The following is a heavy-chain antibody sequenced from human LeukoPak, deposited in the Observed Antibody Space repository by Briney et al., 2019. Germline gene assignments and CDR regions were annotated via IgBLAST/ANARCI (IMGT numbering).Heavy chain of an antibody. CDR2: ISWDGGIT. D-gene: IGHD1-26*01. V-gene: IGHV3-43*01. J-gene: IGHJ5*02. CDR3: AKTYGGSYNWFDP. CDR1: GFTFHHYS. Sequence: GGSLRLSCAASGFTFHHYSMHWVRQPPGKGLEWVSLISWDGGITYYADSVRGRFTISRDNSKNTLYLQMNSLRAEDTAVYYCAKTYGGSYNWFDPWGQGTLVTVSS.